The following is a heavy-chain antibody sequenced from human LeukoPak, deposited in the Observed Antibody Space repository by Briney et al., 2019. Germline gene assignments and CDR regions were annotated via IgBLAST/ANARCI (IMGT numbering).Heavy chain of an antibody. J-gene: IGHJ4*02. CDR2: ISYDGSNK. Sequence: GRSLRLSCAASGFTFSSYGMHWVRQAPGKGLEWVAVISYDGSNKYYADSVKGRFTISRDNTKNTLYLQMNSLRAEDTAVYYCAKDRGIFGGNSDFDYWGQGTLVTVSS. CDR3: AKDRGIFGGNSDFDY. D-gene: IGHD4-23*01. CDR1: GFTFSSYG. V-gene: IGHV3-30*18.